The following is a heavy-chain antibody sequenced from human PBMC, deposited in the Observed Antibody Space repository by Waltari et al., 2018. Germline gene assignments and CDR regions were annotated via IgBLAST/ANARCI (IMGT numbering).Heavy chain of an antibody. CDR1: GGSISSSSYY. Sequence: QLQLQESGPGLVKPSETLSLTCTVSGGSISSSSYYWGWIRQPPGTGLEWIGSIYYSGSTYYNPSLKSRVTISVDTSKNQFSLMLSSVTAADTVVYYCARPVGATTLGYYMDVWGKGTTVTVSS. V-gene: IGHV4-39*07. CDR3: ARPVGATTLGYYMDV. J-gene: IGHJ6*03. CDR2: IYYSGST. D-gene: IGHD1-26*01.